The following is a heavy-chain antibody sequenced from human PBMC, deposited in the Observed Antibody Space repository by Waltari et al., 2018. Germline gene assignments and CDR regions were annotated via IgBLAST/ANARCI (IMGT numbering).Heavy chain of an antibody. J-gene: IGHJ3*02. CDR2: IIPIFGTA. CDR1: GGTFSSYA. D-gene: IGHD2-2*02. V-gene: IGHV1-69*12. CDR3: ARRCSSTSCYTGGDDAFDI. Sequence: QVQLVQSGAEVKKPGSSVKVSCTASGGTFSSYAISWVRQAPGQGLEWMGGIIPIFGTANYAQKFQGRVTITADESTSTAYMELSSLRSEGTAVYYCARRCSSTSCYTGGDDAFDIWGQGTMVTVSS.